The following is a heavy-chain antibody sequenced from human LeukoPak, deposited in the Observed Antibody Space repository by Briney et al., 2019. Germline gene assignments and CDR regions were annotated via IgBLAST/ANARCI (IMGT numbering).Heavy chain of an antibody. CDR1: GFTSSNYE. CDR3: ARDTSIVGVTGAGFDY. D-gene: IGHD1-26*01. Sequence: PGGSLTLSCGASGFTSSNYEMNWVRQAPGKGLEWVAYIRDSGDTTYYAVSVKGRFTMSRDNAKKSLFLQMDSLRGEDTAVYYCARDTSIVGVTGAGFDYWGQGPLVTVSS. CDR2: IRDSGDTT. V-gene: IGHV3-48*03. J-gene: IGHJ4*02.